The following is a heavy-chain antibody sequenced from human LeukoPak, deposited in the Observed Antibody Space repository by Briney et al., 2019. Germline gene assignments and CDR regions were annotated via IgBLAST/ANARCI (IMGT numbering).Heavy chain of an antibody. J-gene: IGHJ6*03. CDR2: INPSGGGT. Sequence: ASVKVSCKASGYTFTSYYMHWVRQAPGQGLEWMGIINPSGGGTSYAQKFQGRVTMTRDTSTTTVYMDLSSLRSEDTAVYYCARVGSPDTAMANYMDVWGKGTTVTISS. CDR3: ARVGSPDTAMANYMDV. V-gene: IGHV1-46*01. CDR1: GYTFTSYY. D-gene: IGHD5-18*01.